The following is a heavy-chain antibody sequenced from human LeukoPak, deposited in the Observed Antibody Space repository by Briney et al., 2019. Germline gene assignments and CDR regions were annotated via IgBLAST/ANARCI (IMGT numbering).Heavy chain of an antibody. J-gene: IGHJ4*02. Sequence: GESLKISCKCSGYSFTNYWIGWVRRMPGKGLEWMGIIFPRDSATKYSPSFQGQVTISADKSISTAYLQWSSLKASDTAMYYCARPEYGASDYWGQGTLVTVSS. CDR1: GYSFTNYW. CDR3: ARPEYGASDY. V-gene: IGHV5-51*01. CDR2: IFPRDSAT. D-gene: IGHD4-17*01.